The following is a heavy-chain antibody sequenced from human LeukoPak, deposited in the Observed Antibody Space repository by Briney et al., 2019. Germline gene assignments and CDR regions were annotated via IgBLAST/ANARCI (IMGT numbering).Heavy chain of an antibody. CDR3: AKDSGLGQQLQNDAFDI. CDR2: ISDSGDST. CDR1: GFSFSSYG. Sequence: GGSLRLSCAASGFSFSSYGMSWVRQAPGKGLEWVSGISDSGDSTYYADSVKGRFTISRDNSKNTLYLQMNSLRAEDTAVYYCAKDSGLGQQLQNDAFDIWGQGTMVTVSS. V-gene: IGHV3-23*01. J-gene: IGHJ3*02. D-gene: IGHD6-13*01.